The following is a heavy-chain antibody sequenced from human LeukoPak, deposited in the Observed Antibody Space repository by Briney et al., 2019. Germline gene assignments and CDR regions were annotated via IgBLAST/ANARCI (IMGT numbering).Heavy chain of an antibody. V-gene: IGHV4-38-2*02. J-gene: IGHJ4*02. D-gene: IGHD2-15*01. CDR3: ARTGCSGGSCYDY. Sequence: ASETLSLTCTVSGYSISSGYYWGWIRQPPEKGLEWIGSIYHSGSTYYNPSLKSRVTISVDTSKNQFSLKLSSVTAADTAVYYCARTGCSGGSCYDYWGQGTLVTVSS. CDR1: GYSISSGYY. CDR2: IYHSGST.